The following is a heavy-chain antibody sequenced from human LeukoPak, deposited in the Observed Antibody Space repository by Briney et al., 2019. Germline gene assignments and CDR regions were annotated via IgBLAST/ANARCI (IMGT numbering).Heavy chain of an antibody. V-gene: IGHV4-59*01. CDR2: IYYSGST. D-gene: IGHD3-16*01. CDR1: GGSISSYY. J-gene: IGHJ4*02. Sequence: SETLSLTCAVSGGSISSYYWSWVRQPPGKGGEWMSYIYYSGSTNYTPPLKSRVAISVDTSRNQFSLKLSSVTAADTALYYCATLPFGGPRRVFDYWGQGSPVSVSS. CDR3: ATLPFGGPRRVFDY.